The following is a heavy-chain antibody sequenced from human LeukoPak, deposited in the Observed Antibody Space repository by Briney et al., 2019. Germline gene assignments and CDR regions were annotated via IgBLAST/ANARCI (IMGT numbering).Heavy chain of an antibody. CDR2: INHSGST. CDR3: ASVRPIYYYDSSGYLDY. CDR1: GGSFSGYY. D-gene: IGHD3-22*01. J-gene: IGHJ4*02. Sequence: SETLSLTCAVYGGSFSGYYWSWIRQPPGKGLEWIEEINHSGSTNYNPSLKSRVTISVDTSKNQFSLKLSSVTAADTAVYYCASVRPIYYYDSSGYLDYWGQGTLVTVSS. V-gene: IGHV4-34*01.